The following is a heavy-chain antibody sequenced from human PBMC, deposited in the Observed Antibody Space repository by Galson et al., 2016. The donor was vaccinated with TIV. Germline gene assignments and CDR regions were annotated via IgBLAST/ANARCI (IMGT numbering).Heavy chain of an antibody. D-gene: IGHD3/OR15-3a*01. J-gene: IGHJ4*02. CDR3: ARDRGGGVMIFGVLDY. Sequence: SLRLSCAVSGFTFSSYRMAWVRHVPGKGLEWVSSISGHSSFQNYADSVKGRFTISRDNAKDSLHLQMNNLRAEDTAVYYCARDRGGGVMIFGVLDYWGQGTPVTVSS. CDR2: ISGHSSFQ. V-gene: IGHV3-21*01. CDR1: GFTFSSYR.